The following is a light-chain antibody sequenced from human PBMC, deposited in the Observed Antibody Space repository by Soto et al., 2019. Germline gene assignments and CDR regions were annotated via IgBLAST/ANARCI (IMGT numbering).Light chain of an antibody. Sequence: DIVMTQSPDSLAVSLSERATISCKSSQSVLYSSNNKNYLAWYQQKPRQPPKLLIYWASTRQSGVPARFSGSGSGTDFTLTISSLQAEDVAVYYCQQYYNTPITFAQGTRLEIK. CDR2: WAS. J-gene: IGKJ5*01. CDR1: QSVLYSSNNKNY. V-gene: IGKV4-1*01. CDR3: QQYYNTPIT.